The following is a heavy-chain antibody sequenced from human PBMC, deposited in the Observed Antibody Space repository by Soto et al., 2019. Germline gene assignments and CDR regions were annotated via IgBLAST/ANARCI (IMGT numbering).Heavy chain of an antibody. CDR1: GYTFTGYY. Sequence: QVQLVQSGAEVKKPGASVKVSCKASGYTFTGYYMHWVRQAPGQGLEWMGWINPNSGGTNYAQKFQGWGTMTRDTSLSTAYMELSRLRSDDTAVYYCAREDVADYYGMHVWGQGTTVTVSS. CDR2: INPNSGGT. CDR3: AREDVADYYGMHV. D-gene: IGHD3-10*02. J-gene: IGHJ6*02. V-gene: IGHV1-2*04.